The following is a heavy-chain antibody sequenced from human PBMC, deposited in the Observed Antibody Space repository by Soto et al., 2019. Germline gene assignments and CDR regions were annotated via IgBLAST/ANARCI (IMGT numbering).Heavy chain of an antibody. J-gene: IGHJ4*02. CDR3: ARPGYTTQDY. V-gene: IGHV5-10-1*01. Sequence: GESLKMSCQASGYTFTNYWITWVRQMPGKGLEWMGRIDPSDSYTNYSPSFQGHVTISADKSITTAYLQWSSLKASDTAMYYCARPGYTTQDYWGQGTLVTVSS. D-gene: IGHD6-25*01. CDR2: IDPSDSYT. CDR1: GYTFTNYW.